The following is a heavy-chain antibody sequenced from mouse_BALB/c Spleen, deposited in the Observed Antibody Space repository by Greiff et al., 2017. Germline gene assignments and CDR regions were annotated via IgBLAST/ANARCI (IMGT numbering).Heavy chain of an antibody. D-gene: IGHD1-2*01. CDR2: IDPENGDT. CDR3: NAGLRLRFDY. J-gene: IGHJ2*01. CDR1: GFNIKDYY. V-gene: IGHV14-4*02. Sequence: EVQLVESGAELVRSGASVKLSCTASGFNIKDYYMHWVKQRPEQGLEWIGWIDPENGDTEYAPKFQGKATMTADTSSNTAYLQLSSLTSEDTAVYYCNAGLRLRFDYWGQGTTLTVSS.